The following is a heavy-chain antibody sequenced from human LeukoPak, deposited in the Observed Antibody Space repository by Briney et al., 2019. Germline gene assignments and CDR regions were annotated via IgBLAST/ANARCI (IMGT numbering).Heavy chain of an antibody. CDR3: ARLRMTTVTVDY. J-gene: IGHJ4*02. V-gene: IGHV3-11*01. Sequence: GGSLRLSCAASGFTFSDYYMSWIRQAPGKGLEWVSYISSSGCTIYYADSVKGRFTISRDNAKNSLYLQMNSLRAEDTAVYYCARLRMTTVTVDYWGQGTLVTVSS. CDR1: GFTFSDYY. D-gene: IGHD4-17*01. CDR2: ISSSGCTI.